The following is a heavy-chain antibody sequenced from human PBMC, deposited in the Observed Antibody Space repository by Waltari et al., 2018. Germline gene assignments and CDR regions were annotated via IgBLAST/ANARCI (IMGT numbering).Heavy chain of an antibody. D-gene: IGHD4-17*01. Sequence: QVQLQESGPGLVKPSGTLSLTCAVSGGSISSSNWWSWVRQPPGKGLEWIGEIHHSGSPNYNPSLKSRVTISVDKSKNQFSLKLSSVTAADTAVYYCARGRTVYGDYGATYYFDYWGQGTLVTVSS. V-gene: IGHV4-4*02. CDR3: ARGRTVYGDYGATYYFDY. J-gene: IGHJ4*02. CDR1: GGSISSSNW. CDR2: IHHSGSP.